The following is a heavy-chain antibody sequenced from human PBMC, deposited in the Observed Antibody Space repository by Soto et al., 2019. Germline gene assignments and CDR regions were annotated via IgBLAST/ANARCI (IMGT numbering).Heavy chain of an antibody. J-gene: IGHJ6*02. CDR1: GYTFTSYA. V-gene: IGHV7-4-1*01. CDR3: ARGYSSSWYHPYYYYYYGMDV. D-gene: IGHD6-13*01. Sequence: ASVKVSCKASGYTFTSYAMNWVRQAPGQGLEWMGWINTNTGNPTYAQGFTGRFVFSLDTSVSTAYLQICSLKAEDTAVYYCARGYSSSWYHPYYYYYYGMDVWG. CDR2: INTNTGNP.